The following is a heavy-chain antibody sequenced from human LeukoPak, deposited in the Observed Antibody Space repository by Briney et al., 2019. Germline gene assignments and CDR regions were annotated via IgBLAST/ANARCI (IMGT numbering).Heavy chain of an antibody. CDR3: ARDIRRSQQQLVPFDY. CDR2: IYTSGST. D-gene: IGHD6-13*01. J-gene: IGHJ4*02. Sequence: SETLSLTCTVSGGSISSYYWSWIRQPAGKGLEWIGHIYTSGSTNYNPSLKSRVTISVDTSKNQFSLKLSSVTAADTAVYYCARDIRRSQQQLVPFDYWGQGTLVTVSS. CDR1: GGSISSYY. V-gene: IGHV4-4*07.